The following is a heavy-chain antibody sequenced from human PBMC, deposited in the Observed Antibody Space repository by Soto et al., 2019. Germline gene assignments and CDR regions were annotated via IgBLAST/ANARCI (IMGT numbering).Heavy chain of an antibody. V-gene: IGHV4-30-2*01. CDR2: IYPTAKT. CDR3: ARAPPGPAPRWGV. CDR1: NGSIRSGGYS. D-gene: IGHD3-16*01. J-gene: IGHJ6*02. Sequence: KSSETLSLTCTVSNGSIRSGGYSWSWIRQTPGKGLEWIGYIYPTAKTYYIPSLTNRAALSVDTSQNQFSLQLTSVTAADTAVYYCARAPPGPAPRWGVWGQGTTLTVSS.